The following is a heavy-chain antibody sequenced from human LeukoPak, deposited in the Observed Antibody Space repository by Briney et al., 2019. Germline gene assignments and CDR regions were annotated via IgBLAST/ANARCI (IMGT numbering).Heavy chain of an antibody. Sequence: GASVKVSCKASGYTFTSFEINWVRQATGQGLEWMGWMNPNSGNTVYAQKFQGRVTMTRDTSISTAYMELSSLRSDDTAVYYCARTDWHYFLFWGQGTLISVTS. V-gene: IGHV1-8*01. CDR2: MNPNSGNT. D-gene: IGHD3/OR15-3a*01. J-gene: IGHJ4*02. CDR1: GYTFTSFE. CDR3: ARTDWHYFLF.